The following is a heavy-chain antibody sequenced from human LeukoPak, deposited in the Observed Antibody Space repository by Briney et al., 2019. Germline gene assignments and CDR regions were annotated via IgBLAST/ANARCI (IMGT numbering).Heavy chain of an antibody. CDR2: IFYNGLT. J-gene: IGHJ4*02. V-gene: IGHV4-39*01. CDR3: ARIIVITSTDYFDS. CDR1: GGSISSGGYY. D-gene: IGHD3-22*01. Sequence: SETLSLTCTVSGGSISSGGYYWGWIRQPPGKGLEWIGSIFYNGLTYYNPSLQSRVTISVDTSKSQFSLHLRSVTAADTALYYCARIIVITSTDYFDSWGQGTLVTVSS.